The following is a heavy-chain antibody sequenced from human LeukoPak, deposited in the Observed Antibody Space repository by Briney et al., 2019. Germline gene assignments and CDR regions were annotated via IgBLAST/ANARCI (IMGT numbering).Heavy chain of an antibody. D-gene: IGHD5-18*01. CDR2: IYYSGGT. J-gene: IGHJ4*02. Sequence: PSETLSLTCTVSGGSISSYYWSWIRQPPGKGLEWIGYIYYSGGTNYNPSLKSRVTISVDTSKNQFSLKLSSVTAADTAVYYCARGYSYGYADYWGQGTLVTVSS. V-gene: IGHV4-59*01. CDR1: GGSISSYY. CDR3: ARGYSYGYADY.